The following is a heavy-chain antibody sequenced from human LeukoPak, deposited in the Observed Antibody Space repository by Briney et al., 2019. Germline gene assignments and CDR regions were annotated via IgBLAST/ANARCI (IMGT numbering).Heavy chain of an antibody. CDR2: IWYDGSNE. CDR1: GFTFSSYG. Sequence: GGSLRLSCAASGFTFSSYGMHWVRQAPGKGREWVAVIWYDGSNEYYADSVKGRFTISRDNSKNTLYLQMNSLRAEDTAVYYCARGSRYCSSTSCDDAFDIWGQGTMVTVSS. CDR3: ARGSRYCSSTSCDDAFDI. V-gene: IGHV3-33*01. J-gene: IGHJ3*02. D-gene: IGHD2-2*01.